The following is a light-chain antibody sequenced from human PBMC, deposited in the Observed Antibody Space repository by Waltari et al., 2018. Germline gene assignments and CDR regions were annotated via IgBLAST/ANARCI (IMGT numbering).Light chain of an antibody. V-gene: IGLV2-14*01. J-gene: IGLJ1*01. CDR3: SSYTSSSNYV. Sequence: QSALTQPASVSGSPGQSITISCPGTSRDVGGYNYVPWYQQHPGKAPKLMIYEVSNRPSGVSNRFSGSKSGNTASLTISGLQAEDEADYYCSSYTSSSNYVFGTGTKVTVL. CDR1: SRDVGGYNY. CDR2: EVS.